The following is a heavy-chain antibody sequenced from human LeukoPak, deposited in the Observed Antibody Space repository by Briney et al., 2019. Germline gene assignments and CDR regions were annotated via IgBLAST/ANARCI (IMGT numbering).Heavy chain of an antibody. J-gene: IGHJ4*02. CDR1: GGTFRGAA. CDR3: TRDEHKGSATFNY. Sequence: SVRVSCKASGGTFRGAAMSWVRQAPGQGLEWVGNIILMFGTTTYAQRFQDRVTITMDESARTVHMELSGLTSQDSATYYCTRDEHKGSATFNYWGQGTLVSVSS. V-gene: IGHV1-69*05. D-gene: IGHD3-10*01. CDR2: IILMFGTT.